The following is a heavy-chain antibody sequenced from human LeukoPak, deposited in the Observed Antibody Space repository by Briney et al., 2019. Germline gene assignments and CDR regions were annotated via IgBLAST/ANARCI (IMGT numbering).Heavy chain of an antibody. CDR1: GGSFSGYY. J-gene: IGHJ4*02. CDR3: ARAPAPVDY. Sequence: SETLSLTCAVYGGSFSGYYWSWIRQPPGKGLVWIGEINHSGSTDYNPSLKSRVTISVDTSKNQFSLKLSSVTAADTAVYYCARAPAPVDYWGQGTLVTVSS. D-gene: IGHD2-2*01. V-gene: IGHV4-34*01. CDR2: INHSGST.